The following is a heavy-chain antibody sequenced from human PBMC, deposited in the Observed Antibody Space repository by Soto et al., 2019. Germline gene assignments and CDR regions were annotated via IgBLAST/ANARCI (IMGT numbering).Heavy chain of an antibody. V-gene: IGHV1-8*01. CDR2: LNPGRGVT. D-gene: IGHD7-27*01. CDR3: ARDWGATPWFDP. J-gene: IGHJ5*02. CDR1: GYTFTSFD. Sequence: QVQLIQSGPEVRKPGASVKVSCKASGYTFTSFDINWVRRAAGQGLEWMGWLNPGRGVTGYAQKCHGRLSLTASTSISTAYMQLSGLTSDDTAIYYCARDWGATPWFDPWGQGTLITVSS.